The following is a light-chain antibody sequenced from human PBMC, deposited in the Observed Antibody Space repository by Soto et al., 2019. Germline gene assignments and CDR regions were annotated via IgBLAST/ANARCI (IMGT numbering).Light chain of an antibody. V-gene: IGKV3-15*01. CDR1: QSAISN. CDR2: DAS. J-gene: IGKJ4*01. CDR3: HQYYKWPLT. Sequence: NGITQSPAPLSVSPGERVTLSLRASQSAISNLAWYQQKPGQTPRPLIYDASTRATDIPARFSGSGSGTDFTLTISSLLSEDFAVYYCHQYYKWPLTFGGGTKVDIK.